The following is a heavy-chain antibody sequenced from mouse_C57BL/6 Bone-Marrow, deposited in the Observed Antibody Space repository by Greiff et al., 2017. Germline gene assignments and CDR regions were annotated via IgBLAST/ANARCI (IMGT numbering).Heavy chain of an antibody. CDR2: IYPGSGST. CDR1: GYTFTSYW. D-gene: IGHD1-1*01. J-gene: IGHJ2*01. V-gene: IGHV1-55*01. CDR3: AIHYYGSSPYCFDY. Sequence: QVQLQQPGAELVKPGASVKMSCKASGYTFTSYWITWVKQRPGQGLEWIGDIYPGSGSTNYNEKFKSKATLTVDTSSSTAYMQLSSLTSEDSAVYYCAIHYYGSSPYCFDYWGQGTTLTVSS.